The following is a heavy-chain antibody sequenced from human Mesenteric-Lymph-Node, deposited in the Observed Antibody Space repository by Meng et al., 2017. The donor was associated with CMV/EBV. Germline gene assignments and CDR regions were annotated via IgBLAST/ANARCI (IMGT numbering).Heavy chain of an antibody. D-gene: IGHD3-22*01. J-gene: IGHJ4*02. CDR2: IYYSGTT. V-gene: IGHV4-30-4*01. CDR1: GGSITSGDYY. CDR3: ARVPSSGCCDF. Sequence: CTVSGGSITSGDYYWSWTRQPPGKGLEWIGYIYYSGTTYYNPSLKSRLTMSIDTSKNQFSLKVSAVTAADTAVYYCARVPSSGCCDFWGQGTLVTVSS.